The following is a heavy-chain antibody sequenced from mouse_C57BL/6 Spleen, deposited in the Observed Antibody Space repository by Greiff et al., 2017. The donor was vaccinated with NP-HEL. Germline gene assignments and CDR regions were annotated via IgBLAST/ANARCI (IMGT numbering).Heavy chain of an antibody. CDR1: GYTFTSYC. J-gene: IGHJ1*03. D-gene: IGHD2-5*01. CDR2: IDPSDCET. CDR3: AKDSTWYCDV. V-gene: IGHV1-52*01. Sequence: VQLQQSGAELVRPGSSVKLSCKASGYTFTSYCMHWVKQRPIQGLEWIGNIDPSDCETHYNEKFKDKATLTVDNSSSTVYMQLSSLTSGDSAVYYCAKDSTWYCDVWGTGTTVTVSS.